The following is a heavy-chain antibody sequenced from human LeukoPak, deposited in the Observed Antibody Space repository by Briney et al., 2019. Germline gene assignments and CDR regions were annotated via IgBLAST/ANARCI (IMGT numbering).Heavy chain of an antibody. Sequence: KPGGSLRLSCAASGFTFSSYSMNWVRQAPGKGLEWVSSISSSSSYIYYADSVKGRFTISRDNAKNSLYLQMNSLRSEDTAVYYCAADLAVAGTFDIWGQGTMVTVSS. CDR3: AADLAVAGTFDI. J-gene: IGHJ3*02. D-gene: IGHD6-19*01. CDR1: GFTFSSYS. V-gene: IGHV3-21*04. CDR2: ISSSSSYI.